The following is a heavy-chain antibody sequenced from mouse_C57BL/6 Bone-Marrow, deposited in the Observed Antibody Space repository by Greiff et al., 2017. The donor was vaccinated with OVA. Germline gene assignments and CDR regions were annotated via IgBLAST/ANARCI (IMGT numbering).Heavy chain of an antibody. CDR2: IHPNSGST. D-gene: IGHD1-1*01. CDR1: GYTFTSYW. CDR3: AREDYYGSFYWYFDV. V-gene: IGHV1-64*01. Sequence: VKLQQPGAELVKPGASVKLSCKASGYTFTSYWMHWVKQRPGQGLEWIGMIHPNSGSTNYNEKFKSKATLTVDKSSSTAYMQLSSLTSEDSAVYYCAREDYYGSFYWYFDVWGTGTTVTVSS. J-gene: IGHJ1*03.